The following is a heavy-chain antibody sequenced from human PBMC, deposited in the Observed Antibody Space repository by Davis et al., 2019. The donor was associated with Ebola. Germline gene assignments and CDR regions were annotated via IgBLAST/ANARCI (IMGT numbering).Heavy chain of an antibody. J-gene: IGHJ4*02. Sequence: PGGSLRLSCAASGFTFSNYAMSWVRQAPGKGLEWVSSISSSSSYIYYADSVKGRFTISRDNAKNSLYLQMNSLRAEDTAVYYCARQQGATIDYWGQGTLVTVSS. V-gene: IGHV3-21*01. CDR3: ARQQGATIDY. CDR1: GFTFSNYA. CDR2: ISSSSSYI. D-gene: IGHD5-24*01.